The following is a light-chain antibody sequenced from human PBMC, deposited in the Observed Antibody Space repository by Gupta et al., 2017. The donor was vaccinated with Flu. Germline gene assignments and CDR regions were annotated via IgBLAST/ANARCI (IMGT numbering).Light chain of an antibody. J-gene: IGLJ3*02. V-gene: IGLV3-25*03. CDR1: TLSTQF. CDR2: TDT. CDR3: QSADNSCTYVV. Sequence: SYELTQPPSLSVPPGQTARITCSGDTLSTQFTYCYQQKPGQAPVLVILTDTERASGIPERFSGSNLGTTGTLTSSGGQAEDEAAYYCQSADNSCTYVVFGGGTRLTV.